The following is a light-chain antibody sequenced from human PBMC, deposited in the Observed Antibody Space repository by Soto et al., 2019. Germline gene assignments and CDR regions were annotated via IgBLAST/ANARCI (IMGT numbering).Light chain of an antibody. CDR1: QSVKSN. CDR3: QQYHIWLT. CDR2: DAS. J-gene: IGKJ4*01. V-gene: IGKV3-15*01. Sequence: GLTQSPASLSVSQGERGTLSCRASQSVKSNLAWYQQKPGQAPRLLIYDASNRATGIPARFSGSGSGTEFTLTISSLQSEDFAIYYCQQYHIWLTFGGRTKVDIK.